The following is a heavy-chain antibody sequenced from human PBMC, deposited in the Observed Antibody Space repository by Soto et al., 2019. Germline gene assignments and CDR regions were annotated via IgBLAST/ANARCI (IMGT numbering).Heavy chain of an antibody. D-gene: IGHD5-12*01. CDR3: AREISGMATTHFDY. CDR2: IYYSGST. CDR1: GGSISSGDYY. V-gene: IGHV4-30-4*01. J-gene: IGHJ4*02. Sequence: PSETLSLTCTVSGGSISSGDYYWSWIRQPPGKGLEWIGYIYYSGSTYYNPSLKSRVTISVDTSKNQFSLKLSSVTAADTAVYYCAREISGMATTHFDYWGQGTLVTVSS.